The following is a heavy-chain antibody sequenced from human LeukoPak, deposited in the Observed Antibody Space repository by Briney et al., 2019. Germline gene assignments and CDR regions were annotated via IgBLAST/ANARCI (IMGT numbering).Heavy chain of an antibody. Sequence: GGSLRLSCAASGLTFSSRWMSWVRQAPGKGLEWVSYISSSGSTIYYADSVKGRFTISRDNAKNSLYLQMNSLRAEDTAVYYCAELGITMIGGVWGKGTTVTISS. CDR2: ISSSGSTI. CDR1: GLTFSSRW. CDR3: AELGITMIGGV. D-gene: IGHD3-10*02. J-gene: IGHJ6*04. V-gene: IGHV3-48*03.